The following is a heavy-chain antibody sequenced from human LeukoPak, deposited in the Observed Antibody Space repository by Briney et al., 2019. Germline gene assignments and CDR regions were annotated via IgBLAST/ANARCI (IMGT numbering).Heavy chain of an antibody. CDR1: GFTFRSYA. CDR2: FAMIDDII. J-gene: IGHJ4*02. CDR3: AKGFHSGSFNELDY. D-gene: IGHD1-26*01. Sequence: GGSLRLSCVASGFTFRSYAMSWVRQAPGKGLEWVSGFAMIDDIIHYVDSVKGRFTISRDNSKNMLYLQMNSLRAEDTAVYYCAKGFHSGSFNELDYWGQGTLVTVSS. V-gene: IGHV3-23*05.